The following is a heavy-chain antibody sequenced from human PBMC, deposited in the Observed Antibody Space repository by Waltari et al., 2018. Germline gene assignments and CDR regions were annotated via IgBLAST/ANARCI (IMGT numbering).Heavy chain of an antibody. V-gene: IGHV3-49*04. CDR2: SRSKAYGGKT. Sequence: EVQLVESGGGLVQPGRSLRLSCTASGFTFGDYAMSWVRQAPGKGLEWVGFSRSKAYGGKTEYAASVKGRFTISRDDSKSIAYLQMNSLKTEDTAVYYCTSRRDGYNYPLFDYWGQGTLVTVSS. J-gene: IGHJ4*02. D-gene: IGHD5-12*01. CDR1: GFTFGDYA. CDR3: TSRRDGYNYPLFDY.